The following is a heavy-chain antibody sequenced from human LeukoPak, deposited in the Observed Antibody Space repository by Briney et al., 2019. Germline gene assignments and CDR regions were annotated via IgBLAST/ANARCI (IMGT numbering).Heavy chain of an antibody. J-gene: IGHJ6*02. V-gene: IGHV4-4*07. CDR3: ASAGSGYSKAGFNYYYYGMDV. CDR2: IYTSGST. Sequence: SETLFLTCTVSGGSISSYYWSWIRQPAGKGLEWIGRIYTSGSTNYNPSLKSRVTMSVDTSKNQFSLKLSSVTAADTAVYYCASAGSGYSKAGFNYYYYGMDVWGQGTTVTVSS. D-gene: IGHD5-12*01. CDR1: GGSISSYY.